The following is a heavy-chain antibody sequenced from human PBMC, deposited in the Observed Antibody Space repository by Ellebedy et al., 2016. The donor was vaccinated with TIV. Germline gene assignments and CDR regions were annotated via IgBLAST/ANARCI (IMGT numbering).Heavy chain of an antibody. CDR2: INKDGSEK. CDR1: GFTFSSYW. Sequence: GESLKISCVASGFTFSSYWMSWVRQAPGKGLGWVAIINKDGSEKNYVDSVKGQFTISRDNARNSLYLQMNSLRAEDTAVYYCARDRTPYDGYWVFDQWGQGTLVTVSS. D-gene: IGHD5-18*01. V-gene: IGHV3-7*03. CDR3: ARDRTPYDGYWVFDQ. J-gene: IGHJ5*02.